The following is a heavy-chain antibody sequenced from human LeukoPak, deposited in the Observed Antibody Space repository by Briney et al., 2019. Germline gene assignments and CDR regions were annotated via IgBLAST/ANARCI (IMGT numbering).Heavy chain of an antibody. D-gene: IGHD2-15*01. J-gene: IGHJ5*02. CDR2: INPNSGGT. Sequence: ASVKVSCKASGYTFTGYYMHWVRQAPGQGLEWMGWINPNSGGTNYAQKFQGRVTMTRDTSISTAYMELSRLRSDDTAVYYCARDLPKYCSGGSCYNWFDPWGQGTLVTVSS. V-gene: IGHV1-2*02. CDR1: GYTFTGYY. CDR3: ARDLPKYCSGGSCYNWFDP.